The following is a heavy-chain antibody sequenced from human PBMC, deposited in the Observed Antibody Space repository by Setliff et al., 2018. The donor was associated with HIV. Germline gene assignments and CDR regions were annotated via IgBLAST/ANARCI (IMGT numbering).Heavy chain of an antibody. CDR3: ARVSRLHPFDP. D-gene: IGHD2-15*01. J-gene: IGHJ5*02. CDR2: IYYTGIP. V-gene: IGHV4-59*11. CDR1: GTSINSHY. Sequence: ALETLSLTCTVSGTSINSHYWSWIRQTPGKGLQWIGLIYYTGIPTYNPSLEGRITMSVDRSKNQFSLRLTSVTAADTAMYYCARVSRLHPFDPWGQGTLVTVSS.